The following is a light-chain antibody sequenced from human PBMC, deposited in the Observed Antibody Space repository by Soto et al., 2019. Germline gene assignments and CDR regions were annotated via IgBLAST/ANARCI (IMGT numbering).Light chain of an antibody. J-gene: IGLJ1*01. Sequence: QSVLTKPASVSGSPGQSITISCTGTSSDVGGYNYVSWYQQHPGKAPKLMIYDVSNRPSGVSNRFSGSKSGNTASLTISGLQAEDEADYYCSSYTSSSTQVFGTGTKVPVL. CDR3: SSYTSSSTQV. CDR1: SSDVGGYNY. V-gene: IGLV2-14*01. CDR2: DVS.